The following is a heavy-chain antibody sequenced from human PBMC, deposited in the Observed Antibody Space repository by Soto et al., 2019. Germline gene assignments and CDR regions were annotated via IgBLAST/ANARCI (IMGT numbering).Heavy chain of an antibody. CDR3: ASLTVTTIPFHYYYGMDV. CDR1: GYTLTELS. Sequence: ASVKVSCKVSGYTLTELSMHWVRQAPGKGLEWMGGFDPEDGETIYAQKFQGRVTMTEDTSTDTAYMELSSLRSEDTAVYYCASLTVTTIPFHYYYGMDVWGQGTTVTVSS. D-gene: IGHD4-17*01. J-gene: IGHJ6*02. CDR2: FDPEDGET. V-gene: IGHV1-24*01.